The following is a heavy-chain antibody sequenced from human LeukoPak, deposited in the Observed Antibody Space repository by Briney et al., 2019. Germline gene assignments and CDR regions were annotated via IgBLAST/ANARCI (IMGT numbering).Heavy chain of an antibody. D-gene: IGHD5-18*01. CDR3: ARVQIGYSYGLFDY. CDR2: IYYSGST. CDR1: GGSISSYY. V-gene: IGHV4-59*01. J-gene: IGHJ4*02. Sequence: SETLSLTCTVSGGSISSYYWSWIRQPPGKGLEWTGYIYYSGSTNYNPSLKSRVTISVHTSKNQFSLKLSSVTAADTAVYYCARVQIGYSYGLFDYWGQGTLVTVSS.